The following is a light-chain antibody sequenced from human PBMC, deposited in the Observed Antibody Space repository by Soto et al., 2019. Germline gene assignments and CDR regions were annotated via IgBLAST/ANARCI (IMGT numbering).Light chain of an antibody. CDR2: NAS. V-gene: IGKV3-11*01. J-gene: IGKJ1*01. Sequence: NVLTQSLAPVSFSLRARPIRSCRASQNVSTFLAWFQQKPGQPPRLLIYNASNRTTGIPARFSGSGSGTEFTLTISSLQSEDFAVYYCQQYNNWPQTFGQGTKVDI. CDR1: QNVSTF. CDR3: QQYNNWPQT.